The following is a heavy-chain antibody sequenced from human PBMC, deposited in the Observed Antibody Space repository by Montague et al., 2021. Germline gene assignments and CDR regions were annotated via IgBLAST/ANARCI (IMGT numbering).Heavy chain of an antibody. D-gene: IGHD5-18*01. CDR3: ARGRGYSQGY. V-gene: IGHV4-34*01. J-gene: IGHJ4*02. Sequence: SETLSLTCAVSGGSFSSYYWNWIRQPPGKGLEWIGEISHSGDTEYNPSLKSRISLSVDTSKNQFSLNLTSLTAVDTAVYYCARGRGYSQGYWSQGTLVTVSS. CDR2: ISHSGDT. CDR1: GGSFSSYY.